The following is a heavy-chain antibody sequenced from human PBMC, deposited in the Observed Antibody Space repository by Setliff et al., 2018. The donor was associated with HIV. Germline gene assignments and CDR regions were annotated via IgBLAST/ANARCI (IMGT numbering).Heavy chain of an antibody. CDR3: ARHDVVRGAIAY. J-gene: IGHJ4*02. Sequence: ASVKVSCKASGYSFTTYFMHWVRQAPGKGLEWMGRVDPEDGETIYAERFRGRISLTVDKSTGTAYMELNRLRSEDTAVYYCARHDVVRGAIAYWGQGTQVTVSS. CDR1: GYSFTTYF. CDR2: VDPEDGET. V-gene: IGHV1-69-2*01. D-gene: IGHD3-10*01.